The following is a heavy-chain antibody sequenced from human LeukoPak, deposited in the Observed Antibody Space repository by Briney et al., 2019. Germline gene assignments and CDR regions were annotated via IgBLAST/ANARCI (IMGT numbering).Heavy chain of an antibody. V-gene: IGHV4-39*01. J-gene: IGHJ4*02. D-gene: IGHD2/OR15-2a*01. CDR2: IYYSGST. Sequence: SETLSLTCTVSGGSNSSSSYCWGWIRQPPGKGLEWIGSIYYSGSTYYNPSLKSRVTISVDTSKKQFSLKLSSATAADTAVYYCARQDIVSRYFDYWGQGTLVTVSS. CDR1: GGSNSSSSYC. CDR3: ARQDIVSRYFDY.